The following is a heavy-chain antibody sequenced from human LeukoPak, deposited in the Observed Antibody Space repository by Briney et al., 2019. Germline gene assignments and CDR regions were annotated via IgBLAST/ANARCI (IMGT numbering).Heavy chain of an antibody. Sequence: PGGSLRLSCAASGFTFSSYSMNWVRQAPGKGLEWVSSISSSSSYIYYADSVKGRFTISRDNAKNSLYLQMNSLRAEDTAVYYCARDLLMATNPRTQYYYYMDVWGKGTTVTVSS. CDR2: ISSSSSYI. CDR1: GFTFSSYS. D-gene: IGHD5-24*01. V-gene: IGHV3-21*01. J-gene: IGHJ6*03. CDR3: ARDLLMATNPRTQYYYYMDV.